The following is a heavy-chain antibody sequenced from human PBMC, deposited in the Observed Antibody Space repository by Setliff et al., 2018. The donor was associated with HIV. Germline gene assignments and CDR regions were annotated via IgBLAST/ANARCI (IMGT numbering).Heavy chain of an antibody. J-gene: IGHJ4*02. D-gene: IGHD1-1*01. CDR2: IYYRGST. Sequence: SETLSLTCTVSGDSVSSRSYYWSWIRQPPGNGLEWIGYIYYRGSTNYNPSLKSRVTISVDTSKNHFSLKLRSVTAADTAVYYCAQLGMVDDFDYWGQGTLVTVSS. CDR1: GDSVSSRSYY. CDR3: AQLGMVDDFDY. V-gene: IGHV4-61*03.